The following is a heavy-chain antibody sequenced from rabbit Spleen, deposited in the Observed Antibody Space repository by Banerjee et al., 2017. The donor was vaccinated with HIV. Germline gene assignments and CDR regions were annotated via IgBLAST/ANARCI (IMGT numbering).Heavy chain of an antibody. CDR2: IDGDGYSGT. CDR3: ARDTGSSFSSYGMDL. J-gene: IGHJ6*01. CDR1: GFSFSGNDW. Sequence: QEQLEESGGDLVKPEGSLTLTCTASGFSFSGNDWICWVRQAPGKGLEWIACIDGDGYSGTYYASWAKGRFTISKTSSTTVTLQMTSLTVADTATYFCARDTGSSFSSYGMDLWGPGTLVTVS. D-gene: IGHD8-1*01. V-gene: IGHV1S45*01.